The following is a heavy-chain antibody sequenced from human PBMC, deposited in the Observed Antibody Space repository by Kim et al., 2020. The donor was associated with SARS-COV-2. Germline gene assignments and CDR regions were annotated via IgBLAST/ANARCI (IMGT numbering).Heavy chain of an antibody. CDR3: AKDMHHPNIAAAAAGWFDP. Sequence: GGSLRLSCAASGFTFSSYAMSWVRQAPGKGLEWVSAISGSGGSTYYADSVKGRFTISRDNSKNTLYLQMNSLRAEDTAVYYCAKDMHHPNIAAAAAGWFDPWGQGTLATVSS. V-gene: IGHV3-23*01. CDR1: GFTFSSYA. J-gene: IGHJ5*02. D-gene: IGHD6-13*01. CDR2: ISGSGGST.